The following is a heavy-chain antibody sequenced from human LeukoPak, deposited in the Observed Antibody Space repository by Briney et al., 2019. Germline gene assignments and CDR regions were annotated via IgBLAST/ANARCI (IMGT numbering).Heavy chain of an antibody. D-gene: IGHD6-19*01. CDR1: GFSRSTSGVG. V-gene: IGHV2-5*02. J-gene: IGHJ4*02. CDR3: ARTGAVAGTGGPDY. CDR2: IYWDDDK. Sequence: SGPTLVNPTQTLTLTCTFSGFSRSTSGVGVGWIRQPPGKALEWLALIYWDDDKRYSPSLKSRLTITKDTSKNQVVLTMTNMDPVDTATYYCARTGAVAGTGGPDYWGQGTLVTVSS.